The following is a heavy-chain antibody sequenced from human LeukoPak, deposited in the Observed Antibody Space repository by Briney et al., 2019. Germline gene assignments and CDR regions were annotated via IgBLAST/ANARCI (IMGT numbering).Heavy chain of an antibody. CDR3: ATNLIGAGEYFQQ. CDR2: ISSGGDIM. CDR1: GLRFSDYY. V-gene: IGHV3-11*01. Sequence: KPGGSLRLSCAASGLRFSDYYVSWIRQAPGKGLQWVSYISSGGDIMHYADSVKGRFTSSRDNAKNSGYLEMNSLGAEDTAVYYCATNLIGAGEYFQQWGQGTPVTVSS. J-gene: IGHJ1*01. D-gene: IGHD2/OR15-2a*01.